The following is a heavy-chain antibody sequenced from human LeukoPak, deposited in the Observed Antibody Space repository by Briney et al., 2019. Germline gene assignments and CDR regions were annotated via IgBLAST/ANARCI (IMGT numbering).Heavy chain of an antibody. CDR1: GFTFSSYG. V-gene: IGHV3-30*02. CDR2: IRYDGSKK. J-gene: IGHJ6*03. CDR3: AKDLSTVHYMDV. Sequence: GGSLRLSCAASGFTFSSYGMHWVRQAPGKGLEWVAFIRYDGSKKYYADSVKGRFTISRDNSKNTLFLQMNSLRAEDTAVYYCAKDLSTVHYMDVWGKGTTVTISS. D-gene: IGHD2/OR15-2a*01.